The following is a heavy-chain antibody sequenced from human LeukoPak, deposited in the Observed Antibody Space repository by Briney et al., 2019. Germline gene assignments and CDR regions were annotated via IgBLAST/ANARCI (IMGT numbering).Heavy chain of an antibody. CDR1: GYTFTSYG. V-gene: IGHV1-69*13. Sequence: SVKVSCKASGYTFTSYGISWVRQAPGQGLEWMGGIIPIFGTANYAQKFQGRVTITADESTSTAYMELSSLRSEDTAVYYCARGAQRGYSSSWPLLVDYWGQGTLVTVSS. CDR3: ARGAQRGYSSSWPLLVDY. J-gene: IGHJ4*02. D-gene: IGHD6-13*01. CDR2: IIPIFGTA.